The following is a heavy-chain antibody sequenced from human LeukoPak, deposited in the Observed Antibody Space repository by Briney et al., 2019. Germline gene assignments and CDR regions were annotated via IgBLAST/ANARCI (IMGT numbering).Heavy chain of an antibody. CDR3: ARDRGGGQGGY. CDR1: GFTFSSYS. V-gene: IGHV3-21*01. Sequence: GGSLRLSCAASGFTFSSYSMNWARQAPGKGLEWVSSISSSSSYIYYADSVKGRFTISRDNAKNSLYLQMNSLRAEDTAVYYCARDRGGGQGGYWGQGTLVTVSS. D-gene: IGHD3-16*01. CDR2: ISSSSSYI. J-gene: IGHJ4*02.